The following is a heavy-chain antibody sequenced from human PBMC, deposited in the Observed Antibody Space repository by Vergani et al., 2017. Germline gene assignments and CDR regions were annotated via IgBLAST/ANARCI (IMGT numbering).Heavy chain of an antibody. CDR2: ISSSSSYI. CDR1: GFTFSSYS. V-gene: IGHV3-21*01. J-gene: IGHJ5*02. Sequence: EVQLVESGGGLVKRGGSLRLSCAASGFTFSSYSMNWVRQAPGKGLEWVSSISSSSSYIHYSDSLKGRFTISRDNAKSSLYLQMNSLRAEDTGVYYCASGGPNYDSSGYYHWGQGTLVTVSS. CDR3: ASGGPNYDSSGYYH. D-gene: IGHD3-22*01.